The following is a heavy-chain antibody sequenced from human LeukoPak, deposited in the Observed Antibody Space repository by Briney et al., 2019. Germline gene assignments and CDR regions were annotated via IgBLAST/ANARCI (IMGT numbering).Heavy chain of an antibody. CDR2: IYTSGST. V-gene: IGHV4-61*02. CDR1: GGSISSGSYY. Sequence: PSETLSLTCTVSGGSISSGSYYWSWIRQPAGKGLEWIGRIYTSGSTNYDPTLKSRVTISVDTSKNQFSLKLSSVTAADTAVYYCARVKGFGGITIYLMDVWGKGTTVTVSS. J-gene: IGHJ6*03. CDR3: ARVKGFGGITIYLMDV. D-gene: IGHD3-3*01.